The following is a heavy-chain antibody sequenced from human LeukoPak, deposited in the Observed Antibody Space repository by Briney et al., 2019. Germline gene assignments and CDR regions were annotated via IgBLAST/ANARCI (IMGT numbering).Heavy chain of an antibody. CDR1: GGSFSGYY. D-gene: IGHD3-22*01. CDR2: IYYSGST. Sequence: SETLSLTCAVYGGSFSGYYWSWIRQPPGKGLEWIGYIYYSGSTNYNPSLKSRVTISVDTSKNQFSLTLSSLTAADTAVYYCARSPPGWYYDNSGQYYFDTWGQGALVTVSS. CDR3: ARSPPGWYYDNSGQYYFDT. V-gene: IGHV4-59*08. J-gene: IGHJ4*02.